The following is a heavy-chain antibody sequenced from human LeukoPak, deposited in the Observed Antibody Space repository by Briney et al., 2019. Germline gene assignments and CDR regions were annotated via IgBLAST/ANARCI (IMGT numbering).Heavy chain of an antibody. V-gene: IGHV1-8*03. CDR3: ARGRSTGYPYYFEY. CDR2: MNPNSGST. Sequence: SVKVSCKASGYTFTSYDINWVRQATGQGLEWMGWMNPNSGSTGYTQKFQDRVTITRNTSISTAYMELSGLRSEDTAVYYCARGRSTGYPYYFEYWGQGTLVTASS. J-gene: IGHJ4*02. CDR1: GYTFTSYD. D-gene: IGHD5-12*01.